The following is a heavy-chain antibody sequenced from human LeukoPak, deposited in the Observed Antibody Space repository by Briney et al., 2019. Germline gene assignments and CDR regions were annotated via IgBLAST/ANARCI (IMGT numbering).Heavy chain of an antibody. D-gene: IGHD6-13*01. Sequence: SETLSLTCTVSGGSISSGGYYWSWIRQHPGKGLEWFGYIYYSGSTYYNPSLKSRVTISVDTSKNQFSLKLSSVTAADTAVYYCARRSSWYGFDYWGQGTLVTVSS. CDR1: GGSISSGGYY. J-gene: IGHJ4*02. V-gene: IGHV4-31*03. CDR2: IYYSGST. CDR3: ARRSSWYGFDY.